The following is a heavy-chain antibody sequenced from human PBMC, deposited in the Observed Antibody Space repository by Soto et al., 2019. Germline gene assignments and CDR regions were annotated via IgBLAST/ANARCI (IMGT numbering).Heavy chain of an antibody. V-gene: IGHV5-51*01. CDR1: GYSFTNYW. CDR3: ARSGQWLVDDS. D-gene: IGHD6-19*01. J-gene: IGHJ5*01. Sequence: PGESLKISCKGFGYSFTNYWIGWVRQMPGKGLEWMGIIYPGDSDTKYSPSFQGHVTISADKSVSTAYLQWNSLKASDTAMYYCARSGQWLVDDSWGQGTLVTVSS. CDR2: IYPGDSDT.